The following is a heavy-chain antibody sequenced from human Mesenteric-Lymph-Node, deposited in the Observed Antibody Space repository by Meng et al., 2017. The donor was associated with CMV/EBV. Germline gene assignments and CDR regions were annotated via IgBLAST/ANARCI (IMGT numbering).Heavy chain of an antibody. V-gene: IGHV3-23*01. CDR2: ISGSGGST. CDR1: GFTFSSYA. Sequence: CADSGFTFSSYAMSWVRQAPGKGLEWVSAISGSGGSTYYADSVKGRFTISRDNSKNTLYLQMNSLRAEDTAVYYCEQSGGADDAFDIWGQGTMVTVSS. J-gene: IGHJ3*02. CDR3: EQSGGADDAFDI. D-gene: IGHD6-19*01.